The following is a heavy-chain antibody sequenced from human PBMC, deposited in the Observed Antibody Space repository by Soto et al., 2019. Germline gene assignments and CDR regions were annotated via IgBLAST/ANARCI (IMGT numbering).Heavy chain of an antibody. D-gene: IGHD5-18*01. CDR2: INWNGGST. V-gene: IGHV3-20*04. CDR3: ARVRGSYGYRGYIDY. CDR1: GFTFDDYG. J-gene: IGHJ4*02. Sequence: AASGFTFDDYGMSWVRQAPGEGLEWVSGINWNGGSTGYADSVKGRFTISRDNAKNSLYLQMNSLRAEDTALYYCARVRGSYGYRGYIDYWGQGTLVTVSS.